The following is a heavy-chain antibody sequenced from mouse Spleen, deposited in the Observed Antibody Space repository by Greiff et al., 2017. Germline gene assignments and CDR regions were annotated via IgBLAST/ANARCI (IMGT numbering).Heavy chain of an antibody. CDR3: ARGDYYGSSVYYFDY. CDR2: INPYNDGT. Sequence: EVQLQQSGPELVKPGASVKMSCKASGYTFTSYVMHWVKQKPGQGLEWIGYINPYNDGTKYNEKFKGKATLTSDKSSSTAYMELSSLTSEDSAVYYCARGDYYGSSVYYFDYWGQGTTLTVSS. D-gene: IGHD1-1*01. J-gene: IGHJ2*01. CDR1: GYTFTSYV. V-gene: IGHV1-14*01.